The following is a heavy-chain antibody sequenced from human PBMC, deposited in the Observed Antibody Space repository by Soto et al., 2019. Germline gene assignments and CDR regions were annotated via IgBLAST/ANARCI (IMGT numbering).Heavy chain of an antibody. CDR2: ISGSGANT. Sequence: LRLSCAAAGFTFSDYAMNWVRQAPGKGLGWVSAISGSGANTYYADSVKGRFTISRDNSKNMLYLQMNSLRDEDTAVYYCANGRFLEWLLPDNWFDPWGQGTLVTVSS. V-gene: IGHV3-23*01. J-gene: IGHJ5*02. CDR1: GFTFSDYA. D-gene: IGHD3-3*01. CDR3: ANGRFLEWLLPDNWFDP.